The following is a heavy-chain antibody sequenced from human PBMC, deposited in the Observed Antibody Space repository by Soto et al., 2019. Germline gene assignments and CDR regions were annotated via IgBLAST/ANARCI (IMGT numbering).Heavy chain of an antibody. CDR2: INQDGSEK. J-gene: IGHJ4*02. CDR1: ESTVSRDW. CDR3: SGGVGDAF. D-gene: IGHD1-26*01. V-gene: IGHV3-7*04. Sequence: EVHLVESGGGLVQTGGSLRLSCAIFESTVSRDWMNWVRQAPGKGLEWVAHINQDGSEKYYVDSVKGRFTISRDNAKKPLYRQMNGLRPADTAMYYCSGGVGDAFWGQGTLVTVSS.